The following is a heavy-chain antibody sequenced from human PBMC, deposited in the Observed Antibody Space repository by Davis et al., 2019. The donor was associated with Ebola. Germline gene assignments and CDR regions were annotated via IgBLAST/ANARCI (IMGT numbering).Heavy chain of an antibody. CDR3: AREGRIIAARLGY. J-gene: IGHJ4*02. Sequence: PGGSLRLSCAASGFTFSDFYMSWIRQAPGKGLEWVSYISSSGTTIYYADSVKGRFTISRDNAKNSLYLQMNSLRAEDTAVYYCAREGRIIAARLGYWGQGTLVTVSS. CDR2: ISSSGTTI. V-gene: IGHV3-11*01. CDR1: GFTFSDFY. D-gene: IGHD6-6*01.